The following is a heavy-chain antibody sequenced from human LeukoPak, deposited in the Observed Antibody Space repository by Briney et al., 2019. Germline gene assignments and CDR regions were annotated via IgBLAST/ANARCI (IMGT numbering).Heavy chain of an antibody. CDR1: GFTFSSYS. CDR2: ISSSSYI. V-gene: IGHV3-21*01. Sequence: GGSLRLSCAASGFTFSSYSMNWVRQAPGKGLEWVSSISSSSYIYYADSVKGRFTISRDNAKNSLYLQMNSLRAEDTAVYYCARDTGSVVPAAPPDYWGQGTLVTVSS. J-gene: IGHJ4*02. CDR3: ARDTGSVVPAAPPDY. D-gene: IGHD2-2*01.